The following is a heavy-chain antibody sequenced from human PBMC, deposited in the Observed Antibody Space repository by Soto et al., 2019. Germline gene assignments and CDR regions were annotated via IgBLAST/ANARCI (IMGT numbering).Heavy chain of an antibody. CDR1: GVSISDAW. CDR2: IKSIRDGGTT. J-gene: IGHJ4*01. D-gene: IGHD3-10*01. Sequence: PGGSLRLSCAASGVSISDAWINWVRQAPGMGLEWVGRIKSIRDGGTTDFAAPVKARFAISRDDSKNMVHLQINTLDTEDTAVYYCSTDSHFSSVFVRHDYWGHGTLVTVSS. CDR3: STDSHFSSVFVRHDY. V-gene: IGHV3-15*07.